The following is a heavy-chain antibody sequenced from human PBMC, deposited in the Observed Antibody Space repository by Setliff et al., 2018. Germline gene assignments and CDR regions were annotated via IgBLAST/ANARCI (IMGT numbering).Heavy chain of an antibody. J-gene: IGHJ3*02. D-gene: IGHD2-2*03. CDR3: VRVEAGYCSSTSCYVVGAFDI. CDR2: IYYSGNT. CDR1: GGSIRNYY. V-gene: IGHV4-59*08. Sequence: SETLSLTCTVSGGSIRNYYWSWIRQPPGKGLEWIGYIYYSGNTNYNPSLKSRVTISVDTSKNQFSLKLSSVTAADTAVYYCVRVEAGYCSSTSCYVVGAFDIWGQGTMVTVSS.